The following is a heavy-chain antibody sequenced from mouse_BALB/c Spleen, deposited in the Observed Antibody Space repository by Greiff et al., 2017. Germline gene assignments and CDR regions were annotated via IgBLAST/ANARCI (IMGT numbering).Heavy chain of an antibody. CDR1: GYSITSDYA. J-gene: IGHJ4*01. D-gene: IGHD2-10*02. CDR3: AYGNYYAMDY. Sequence: ESGPGLVKPSQSLSLTCTVTGYSITSDYAWNWIRQFPGNTLEWMGYISYSGSTSYNPSLKSRISITRDTSKNQFFLQLNSVTTEDTATYYCAYGNYYAMDYWGQGTSVTVSS. CDR2: ISYSGST. V-gene: IGHV3-2*02.